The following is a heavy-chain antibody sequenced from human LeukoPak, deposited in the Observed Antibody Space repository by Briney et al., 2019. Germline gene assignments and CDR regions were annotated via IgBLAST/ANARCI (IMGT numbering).Heavy chain of an antibody. V-gene: IGHV3-33*06. CDR2: IWYDGSNK. J-gene: IGHJ4*02. D-gene: IGHD6-19*01. CDR3: AKDVSWAGHGGGVPIAVAGISGYFDY. Sequence: PGGSLRLSCAASGFTFSSYGMHWVRQAPGKGLEWVAVIWYDGSNKYYADSVKGRFTISRDNSKNTLYLQMNSLRAEDTAVYYCAKDVSWAGHGGGVPIAVAGISGYFDYWGQGTLVTVSS. CDR1: GFTFSSYG.